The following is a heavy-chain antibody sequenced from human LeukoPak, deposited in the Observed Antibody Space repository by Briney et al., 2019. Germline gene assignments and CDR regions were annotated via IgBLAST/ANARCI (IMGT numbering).Heavy chain of an antibody. J-gene: IGHJ4*02. CDR2: ISYDGTNK. CDR1: GFTFSSYA. CDR3: ARETSSGWEFDY. Sequence: GGSLRLSCAASGFTFSSYAMHWVRQAPGKGLEWVAVISYDGTNKYYAGSVKGRFTISRDNSKNTLYLQMNSLRAEDTAVYYCARETSSGWEFDYWGQGTLVTVSS. D-gene: IGHD6-19*01. V-gene: IGHV3-30-3*01.